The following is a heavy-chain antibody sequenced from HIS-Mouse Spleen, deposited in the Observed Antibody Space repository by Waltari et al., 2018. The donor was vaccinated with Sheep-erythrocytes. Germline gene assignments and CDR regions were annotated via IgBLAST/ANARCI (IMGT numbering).Heavy chain of an antibody. D-gene: IGHD3-3*01. Sequence: QVQLQESGPGLVKPSETLSLTCTVSVGSISSYYWSWIRQPPGKGLEWIGYIYYSGSTNYNPSLKSRVTISVDTSKNQFSLKLSSVTAADTAVYYCARARSITIFGVVIIGAFDIWGQGTMVTVSS. V-gene: IGHV4-59*01. CDR2: IYYSGST. CDR1: VGSISSYY. J-gene: IGHJ3*02. CDR3: ARARSITIFGVVIIGAFDI.